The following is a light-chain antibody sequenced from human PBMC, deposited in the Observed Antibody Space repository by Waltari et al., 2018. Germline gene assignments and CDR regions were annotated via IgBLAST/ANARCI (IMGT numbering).Light chain of an antibody. CDR3: NSYARDNNFV. J-gene: IGLJ1*01. CDR1: SSAIGVYNY. Sequence: QSALTQPPSASGSPGQSVTISCTGTSSAIGVYNYVSWYQHHPAQAPKLLFYEVTQRSSGVPYRFSGYKADNADSLTVSGLQADDEADYCCNSYARDNNFVFGTGTKVTVL. V-gene: IGLV2-8*01. CDR2: EVT.